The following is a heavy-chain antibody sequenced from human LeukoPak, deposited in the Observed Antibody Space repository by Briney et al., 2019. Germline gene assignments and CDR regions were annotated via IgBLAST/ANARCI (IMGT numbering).Heavy chain of an antibody. D-gene: IGHD3-3*01. J-gene: IGHJ6*03. Sequence: PGGSLRLSCAASGFTFSSYAMSWVRQAPGKGLEWVSAISGSGGSTYYADSVKGRFTISRDNSKNTLYLQMNSLRAEDTAVYYCARGGLGITIFGVVPAYMDVWGKGTTVTVSS. CDR1: GFTFSSYA. V-gene: IGHV3-23*01. CDR3: ARGGLGITIFGVVPAYMDV. CDR2: ISGSGGST.